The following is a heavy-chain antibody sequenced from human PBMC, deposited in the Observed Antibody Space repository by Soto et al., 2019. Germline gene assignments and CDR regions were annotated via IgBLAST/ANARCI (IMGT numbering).Heavy chain of an antibody. CDR3: ARDVGHYFDGSGYKIFFDY. CDR2: LGAYNGNT. V-gene: IGHV1-18*01. CDR1: GYTFTNYG. D-gene: IGHD3-22*01. J-gene: IGHJ4*02. Sequence: QVQLVQSGAEVKKPGASVKVSCKVSGYTFTNYGISWVRQAPGQGLERMGWLGAYNGNTNYAQKLRDRVTMTTDTSTSTAYMELRSLRSDDTAVYYCARDVGHYFDGSGYKIFFDYWGQGTLVTISS.